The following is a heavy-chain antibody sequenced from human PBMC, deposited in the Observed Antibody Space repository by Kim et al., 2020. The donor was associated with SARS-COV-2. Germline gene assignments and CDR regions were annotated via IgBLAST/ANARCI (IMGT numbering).Heavy chain of an antibody. J-gene: IGHJ4*02. Sequence: ASVKVSCEASGYTFTNYAIQWVRRAPGQGLEWMGWINAGNGNIKYSQKFQGRATLTWDTSASTAYMELRALTSEDTAVYYCARDLLHSGYDYWGQGTLVTVSS. V-gene: IGHV1-3*01. CDR2: INAGNGNI. CDR1: GYTFTNYA. D-gene: IGHD5-12*01. CDR3: ARDLLHSGYDY.